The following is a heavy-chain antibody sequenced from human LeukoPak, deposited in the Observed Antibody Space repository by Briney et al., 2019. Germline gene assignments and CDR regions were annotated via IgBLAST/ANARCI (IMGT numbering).Heavy chain of an antibody. J-gene: IGHJ6*03. D-gene: IGHD6-6*01. CDR3: TRISSSPAALYYYYMDV. Sequence: GGSLRLSCTVSVFTFGDNPLKWVRQAPGKGLEGVGLIISDRYGGTSEYVAAVNGRFSISRDDSRNILYLEMNSMRNEDTAVYFCTRISSSPAALYYYYMDVWGKGIPVTVSS. V-gene: IGHV3-49*04. CDR2: IISDRYGGTS. CDR1: VFTFGDNP.